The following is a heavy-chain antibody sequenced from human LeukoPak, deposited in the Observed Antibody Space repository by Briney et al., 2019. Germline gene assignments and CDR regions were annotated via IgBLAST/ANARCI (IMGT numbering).Heavy chain of an antibody. Sequence: SVKVSCKASGGTFSSYAISWVRQAPGQGLEWMGGIIPIFGTANYAQKFQGGVTITTDESTSTAYMELSSLRSEDTAVYYCARDSYGFLPGFDYWGQGTLVTVSS. CDR1: GGTFSSYA. V-gene: IGHV1-69*05. CDR3: ARDSYGFLPGFDY. CDR2: IIPIFGTA. D-gene: IGHD5-18*01. J-gene: IGHJ4*02.